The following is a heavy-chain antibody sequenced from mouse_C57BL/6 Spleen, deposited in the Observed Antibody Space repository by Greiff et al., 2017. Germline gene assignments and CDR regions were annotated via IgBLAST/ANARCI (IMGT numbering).Heavy chain of an antibody. D-gene: IGHD1-1*01. CDR3: ARRDYYGSRYWYFDV. CDR2: INPNYGTT. CDR1: GYSFTDYN. V-gene: IGHV1-39*01. J-gene: IGHJ1*03. Sequence: EVKLQQSGPELVKPGASVKISCKASGYSFTDYNMNWVKQSNGKSLEWIGVINPNYGTTSYNQKFKGKATWTVDQSASTAYMQLNSLTSEDSAVYYCARRDYYGSRYWYFDVWGTGTTVTVSS.